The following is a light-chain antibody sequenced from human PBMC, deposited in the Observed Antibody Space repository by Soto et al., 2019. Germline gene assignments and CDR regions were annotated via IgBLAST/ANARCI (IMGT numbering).Light chain of an antibody. CDR2: VAS. CDR1: QDISNW. V-gene: IGKV1-39*01. CDR3: QESYSTS. J-gene: IGKJ1*01. Sequence: DIQMTQSPSSLSASIGDRVTIACRASQDISNWLAWYQQKPGKAPKLLIYVASNLQSGVPSRFSGSGSGTDFTLTISSLQPEDIATYYCQESYSTSFGQGTKVDIK.